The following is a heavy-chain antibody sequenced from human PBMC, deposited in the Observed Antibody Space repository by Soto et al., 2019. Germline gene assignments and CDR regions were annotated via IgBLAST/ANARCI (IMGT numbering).Heavy chain of an antibody. CDR2: IYPGDSDT. J-gene: IGHJ4*02. D-gene: IGHD3-3*01. Sequence: EVQLVQSGAEVKKPGESLKISCKGSGYTFTNYWIVWVRQLPGKGLEWMGIIYPGDSDTRYSPSFRGQVTISADKSISTAYLQWSSLKASDTAMYYCARHGNNDFRSASTYWGQGTLVSVSS. CDR1: GYTFTNYW. V-gene: IGHV5-51*01. CDR3: ARHGNNDFRSASTY.